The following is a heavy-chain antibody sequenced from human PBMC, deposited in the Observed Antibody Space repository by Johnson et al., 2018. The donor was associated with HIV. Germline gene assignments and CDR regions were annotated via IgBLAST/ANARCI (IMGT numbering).Heavy chain of an antibody. CDR3: ARSEYDYYDSSGYDAFDI. CDR1: GLTFSSYG. J-gene: IGHJ3*02. CDR2: ISGSGGST. D-gene: IGHD3-22*01. V-gene: IGHV3-23*04. Sequence: VQLVESGGGLVQPGGSLRLSCVASGLTFSSYGMSWVRQAPGKGPEWVSGISGSGGSTYYADSVKGRFTISRDNSKNTLYLQMNSLRAEDTAVYYCARSEYDYYDSSGYDAFDIWGQGTMVTVSS.